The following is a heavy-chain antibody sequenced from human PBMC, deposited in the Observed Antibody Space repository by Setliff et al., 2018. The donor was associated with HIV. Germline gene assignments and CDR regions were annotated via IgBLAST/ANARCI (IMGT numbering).Heavy chain of an antibody. J-gene: IGHJ5*02. CDR1: GYTFNDNY. Sequence: ASVKVSCKASGYTFNDNYIHWVRQAPGQGLEWMGRISPDIGDTNYAQMFHGRVTMTRDTSISTAYMELSSLKSDDTAVYYCARGADHFDTSGYHSFFDPWGQGTLVTVSS. V-gene: IGHV1-2*06. D-gene: IGHD3-22*01. CDR3: ARGADHFDTSGYHSFFDP. CDR2: ISPDIGDT.